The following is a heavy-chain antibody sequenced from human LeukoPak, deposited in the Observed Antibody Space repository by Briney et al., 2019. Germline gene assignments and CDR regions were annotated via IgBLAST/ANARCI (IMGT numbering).Heavy chain of an antibody. J-gene: IGHJ4*02. V-gene: IGHV1-2*02. CDR1: GYTFTGHY. D-gene: IGHD3-22*01. CDR3: ARGAFDSSGYLGY. CDR2: IKLKSGGT. Sequence: ASVKVSCKASGYTFTGHYMHWVRQAPGQGLEWMGWIKLKSGGTNYAQNFQGRVTMTRDTSISTAYMELSRLRFDDTAVYYCARGAFDSSGYLGYWGQGTLVTVSS.